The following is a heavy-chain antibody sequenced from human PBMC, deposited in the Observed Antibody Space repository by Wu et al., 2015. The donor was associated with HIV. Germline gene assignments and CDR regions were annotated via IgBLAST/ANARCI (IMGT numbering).Heavy chain of an antibody. V-gene: IGHV1-2*02. Sequence: QVQLVQSGAEVKKPGASVKVSCKASGYTFTGYYMHWVRQAPGQGLEWMGWINPNSGGTNYAQKFQGRVTMTRDTSISTAYMELSRLRSDDTAVYYCARASSSWKRDDAFDIWGQGTSGHRLF. D-gene: IGHD6-13*01. J-gene: IGHJ3*02. CDR1: GYTFTGYY. CDR3: ARASSSWKRDDAFDI. CDR2: INPNSGGT.